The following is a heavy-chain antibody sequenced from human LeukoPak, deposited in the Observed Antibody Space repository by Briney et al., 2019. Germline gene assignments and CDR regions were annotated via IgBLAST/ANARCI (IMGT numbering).Heavy chain of an antibody. CDR2: ISAYNGNT. CDR3: ARVVSEYGSGSYGSWFDP. Sequence: GASVKVSCKASGYTFTSYGISWVRQAPGQGLEWMGWISAYNGNTNYAQKLQGRVTMTTDTSTSTAYMELRSLRSDDTAVYYCARVVSEYGSGSYGSWFDPWGQGTLVTVSS. D-gene: IGHD3-10*01. CDR1: GYTFTSYG. J-gene: IGHJ5*02. V-gene: IGHV1-18*01.